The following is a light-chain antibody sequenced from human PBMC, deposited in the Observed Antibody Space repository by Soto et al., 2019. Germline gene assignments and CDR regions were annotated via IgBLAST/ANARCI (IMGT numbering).Light chain of an antibody. CDR1: SGSIASNS. V-gene: IGLV6-57*04. CDR3: QSYDDDFLV. CDR2: ESN. J-gene: IGLJ2*01. Sequence: NFMLTQPHSVSESPGKTVTISCTRSSGSIASNSVQWYQQRPGSAPTTVIYESNQRPSGVPDRFSGSTDGSSNSASLTIFGLQTEHEADYHCQSYDDDFLVFGGGPKVTVL.